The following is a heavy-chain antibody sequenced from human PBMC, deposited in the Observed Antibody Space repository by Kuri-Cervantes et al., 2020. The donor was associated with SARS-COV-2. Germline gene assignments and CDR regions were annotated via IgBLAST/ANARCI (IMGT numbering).Heavy chain of an antibody. CDR2: ISGSGGST. Sequence: GESLKISCAASGFTFSSYAMGWVRQAPGKGLEWVSAISGSGGSTYYADPVKGRFTISRDNSKNTMYLQMNSLRAEDTAVYYCARNPTYGDYPYWYFDLWGRGTLVTVSS. CDR3: ARNPTYGDYPYWYFDL. CDR1: GFTFSSYA. J-gene: IGHJ2*01. D-gene: IGHD4-17*01. V-gene: IGHV3-23*01.